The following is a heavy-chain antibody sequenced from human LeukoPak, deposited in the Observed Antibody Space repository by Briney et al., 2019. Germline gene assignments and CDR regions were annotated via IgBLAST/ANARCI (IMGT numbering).Heavy chain of an antibody. V-gene: IGHV3-7*01. CDR3: ARAPLHRSGGWFDP. Sequence: GGSLRLSCAASGFTFSSYWMSWVRQAPGKGLEWVANIKQDGSEKYYVDSVKGRFTISRDNAKNTLYLQMNSLRAEDTAVYYCARAPLHRSGGWFDPWGQGTLVTVSS. D-gene: IGHD6-25*01. CDR2: IKQDGSEK. CDR1: GFTFSSYW. J-gene: IGHJ5*02.